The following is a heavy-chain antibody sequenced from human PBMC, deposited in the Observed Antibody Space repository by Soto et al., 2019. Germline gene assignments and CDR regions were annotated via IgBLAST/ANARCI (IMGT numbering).Heavy chain of an antibody. V-gene: IGHV2-5*02. CDR3: AHRPIVASGTRGFAWFDP. Sequence: QITLKESGPTLVKPTQTLTLTCTFSGFSLSTSGVAVGWIRQPPGKALEWLALIYWDDDKRYSPSLKSRLTITKDTSKNQVVLTMTTMDPVDTATYYCAHRPIVASGTRGFAWFDPWGQGTLVTVSS. J-gene: IGHJ5*02. D-gene: IGHD6-13*01. CDR2: IYWDDDK. CDR1: GFSLSTSGVA.